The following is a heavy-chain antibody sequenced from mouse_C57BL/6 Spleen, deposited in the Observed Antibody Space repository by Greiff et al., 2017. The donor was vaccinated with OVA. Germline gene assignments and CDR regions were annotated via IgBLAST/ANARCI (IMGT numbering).Heavy chain of an antibody. V-gene: IGHV5-4*01. CDR2: ISDGGSYT. CDR3: ARDLDYYGSSPPSYARDY. J-gene: IGHJ4*01. D-gene: IGHD1-1*01. Sequence: DVQLVESGGGLVKPGGSLKLSCAASGFTFSSYAMSWVRQTPETRLEWVATISDGGSYTYYPDNVKGRFTISRDNAKNNLYLQMSHLKSEDTAMYYCARDLDYYGSSPPSYARDYWGQGTSVTVSS. CDR1: GFTFSSYA.